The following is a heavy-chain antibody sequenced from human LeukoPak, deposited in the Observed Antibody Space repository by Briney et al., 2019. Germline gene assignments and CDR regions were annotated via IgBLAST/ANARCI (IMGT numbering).Heavy chain of an antibody. J-gene: IGHJ3*02. CDR3: ASCLGYCSTTSLGNDAFDI. D-gene: IGHD2-2*01. Sequence: GGSLRLSCAASGFTFSSYDIHWVRQFTGKGLEWVSAIGTVGDTYYPDSVKGRFTISRDNSQNTLYLQMNSLRAEDTAVYYCASCLGYCSTTSLGNDAFDIWGQGTMVTVSS. CDR1: GFTFSSYD. CDR2: IGTVGDT. V-gene: IGHV3-13*01.